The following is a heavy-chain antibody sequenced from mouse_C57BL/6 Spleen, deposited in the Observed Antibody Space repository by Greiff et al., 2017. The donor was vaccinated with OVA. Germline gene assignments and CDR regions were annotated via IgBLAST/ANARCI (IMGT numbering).Heavy chain of an antibody. V-gene: IGHV1-52*01. Sequence: QVQLKQPGAELVRPGSSVKLSCKASGYTFTSYWMHWVKQRPIQGLEWIGNIDPSDSETHYNQKFKDKATLTVDKSSSTAYMRLSSLTSADSAVYYCASGPGNYNFGGWGQSATLTVSS. J-gene: IGHJ2*01. CDR3: ASGPGNYNFGG. CDR2: IDPSDSET. CDR1: GYTFTSYW. D-gene: IGHD2-1*01.